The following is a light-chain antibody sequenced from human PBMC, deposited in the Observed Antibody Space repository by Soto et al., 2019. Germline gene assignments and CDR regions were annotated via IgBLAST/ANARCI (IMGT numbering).Light chain of an antibody. Sequence: EIALTQSPGTLSLSPGERATLSCRASQSVTSNYLAWYQQKPGQAPRLLMFGASIRDTGIPDRFSGSGSGTDFTLTISRLEPEDFTVYYCQQYGSSPSFGGGTKVDIK. CDR2: GAS. J-gene: IGKJ4*01. V-gene: IGKV3-20*01. CDR1: QSVTSNY. CDR3: QQYGSSPS.